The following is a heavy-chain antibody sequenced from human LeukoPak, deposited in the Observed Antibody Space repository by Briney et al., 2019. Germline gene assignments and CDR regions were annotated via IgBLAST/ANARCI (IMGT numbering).Heavy chain of an antibody. CDR1: GASFTAYY. Sequence: SETLSPTCAVYGASFTAYYWSWIRQPPGKGLEWIGSINLSGSTNYNPSLKSRVTISVDTSKNQFSLKLSSVTAADTAVYYCARGGPYCSGGSCYGYYFDFWGQGTLVTVSS. CDR3: ARGGPYCSGGSCYGYYFDF. D-gene: IGHD2-15*01. V-gene: IGHV4-34*01. J-gene: IGHJ4*02. CDR2: INLSGST.